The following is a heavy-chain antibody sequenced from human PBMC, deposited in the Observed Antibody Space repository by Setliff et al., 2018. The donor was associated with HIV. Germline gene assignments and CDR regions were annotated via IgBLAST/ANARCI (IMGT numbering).Heavy chain of an antibody. J-gene: IGHJ5*02. CDR2: IYYSGTT. V-gene: IGHV4-39*07. CDR3: ARHAVPHYYDSSGPS. Sequence: SETLSLTCIVSGVSTSSSSYYWGWIRQPPGKGLDWIGYIYYSGTTYYNSSLRSRVTISVDTSKNQFSLKLNSVTAADTAVYYCARHAVPHYYDSSGPSWGPGTLVTVSS. D-gene: IGHD3-22*01. CDR1: GVSTSSSSYY.